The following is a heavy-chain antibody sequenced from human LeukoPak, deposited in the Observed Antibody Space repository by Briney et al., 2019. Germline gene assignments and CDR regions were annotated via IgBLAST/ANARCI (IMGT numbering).Heavy chain of an antibody. CDR3: ARDCSSTTCPKLDY. CDR2: IYYSGIT. CDR1: GGSISTYY. D-gene: IGHD2-2*01. V-gene: IGHV4-59*12. Sequence: TSETLSLTCTVSGGSISTYYWSWIRQPPGKGLEWIGYIYYSGITNCNPSLQSRVTISVATSKNQFSLRLSSATAADTAVYYCARDCSSTTCPKLDYWGQGTLVTVSS. J-gene: IGHJ4*02.